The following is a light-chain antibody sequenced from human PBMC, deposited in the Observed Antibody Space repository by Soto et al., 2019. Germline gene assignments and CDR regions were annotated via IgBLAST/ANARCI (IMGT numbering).Light chain of an antibody. CDR1: SSDVGNYDF. J-gene: IGLJ2*01. V-gene: IGLV2-14*01. CDR3: SSFTSSSTNVV. CDR2: GVS. Sequence: QSALTQPASVSGSPGQSITIPCTGTSSDVGNYDFVSWYQQRPGKAPKLMIYGVSNRPSGVSNRFSGSKSGNTASLTISGLQAEDEAEYFCSSFTSSSTNVVFGRGTKLTVL.